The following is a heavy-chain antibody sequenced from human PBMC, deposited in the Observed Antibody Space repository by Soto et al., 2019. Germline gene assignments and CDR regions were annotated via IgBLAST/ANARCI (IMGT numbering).Heavy chain of an antibody. V-gene: IGHV4-39*01. D-gene: IGHD5-18*01. CDR3: ANPGTGGYSYGSIVDY. CDR2: IYYSGTT. J-gene: IGHJ4*02. CDR1: GGSITNTSYY. Sequence: TSETLSLTCTVSGGSITNTSYYWGWIRQPPGKGLEWMGSIYYSGTTYNNPSLKSRVTMSIDTSKNQFSLKLSSVTAADTAVYYCANPGTGGYSYGSIVDYWGQGTLVTVS.